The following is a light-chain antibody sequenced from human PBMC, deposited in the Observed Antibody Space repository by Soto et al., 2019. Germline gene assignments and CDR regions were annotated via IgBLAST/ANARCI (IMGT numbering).Light chain of an antibody. J-gene: IGKJ4*01. CDR3: QQTYSTPVT. CDR2: AAS. V-gene: IGKV1-39*01. CDR1: QTISRN. Sequence: DIPMTQSPSSLSASVGDTITITCRASQTISRNLNWYQQKPGKAPKLLIHAASNLHSWVPSRFSGSGSGTDFTLTISSLQPDDSATYYCQQTYSTPVTFGGGTKVEIK.